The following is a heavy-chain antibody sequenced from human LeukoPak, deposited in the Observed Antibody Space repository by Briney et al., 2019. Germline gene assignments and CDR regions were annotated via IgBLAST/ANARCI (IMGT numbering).Heavy chain of an antibody. CDR3: ARGYYDSSGYYQDY. V-gene: IGHV4-30-4*01. D-gene: IGHD3-22*01. CDR1: GGSISSGDYY. J-gene: IGHJ4*02. Sequence: PSETLSLSCTVSGGSISSGDYYWSWIRQPPGKGLEWIGYIYYSGSTYYNPSLKSRVTISVDTSKNQFSLKLSSVTAADTAVYYCARGYYDSSGYYQDYWGQGTLVTVSS. CDR2: IYYSGST.